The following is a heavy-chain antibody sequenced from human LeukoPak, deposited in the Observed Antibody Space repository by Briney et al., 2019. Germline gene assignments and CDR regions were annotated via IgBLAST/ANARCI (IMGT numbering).Heavy chain of an antibody. CDR1: GFTVSSNY. J-gene: IGHJ4*02. CDR2: IYSGGST. V-gene: IGHV3-53*01. Sequence: GGSLRLSCAASGFTVSSNYMSWVRQAPGKGLEWVSVIYSGGSTYYAGSVKGRFTISRDNSKNTVYLQMNSLRAEDSAVYYCARDGSSSPWDYWGQGTLVTVSS. D-gene: IGHD6-6*01. CDR3: ARDGSSSPWDY.